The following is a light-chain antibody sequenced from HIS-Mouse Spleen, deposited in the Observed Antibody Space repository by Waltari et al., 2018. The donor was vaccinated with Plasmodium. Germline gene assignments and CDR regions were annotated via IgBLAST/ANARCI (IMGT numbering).Light chain of an antibody. CDR2: EGS. Sequence: QSALTQPASVSGSPRQSLPISCTGTRSDVGRYNLVSLYQQHPGKAPKLMIYEGSKRPSGVSNRFSGSKSGNTASLTISGLQAEDEADYYCCSYAGSSTYVFGTGTKVTVL. CDR3: CSYAGSSTYV. J-gene: IGLJ1*01. V-gene: IGLV2-23*01. CDR1: RSDVGRYNL.